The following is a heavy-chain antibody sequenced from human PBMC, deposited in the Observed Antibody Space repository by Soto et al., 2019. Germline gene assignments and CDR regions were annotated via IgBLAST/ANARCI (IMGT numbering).Heavy chain of an antibody. CDR1: GFTFSNYW. Sequence: EVQLVESGGGLVQPGGSLRLSCAVSGFTFSNYWMHWVRQVPGKGLVWVSRINNDGSGTSYADSVKGRFTISRDSAKNTLYLQMNSLRAEDTAVYYCGSVFEYWGQGTLVTVSS. CDR2: INNDGSGT. J-gene: IGHJ4*02. V-gene: IGHV3-74*01. CDR3: GSVFEY.